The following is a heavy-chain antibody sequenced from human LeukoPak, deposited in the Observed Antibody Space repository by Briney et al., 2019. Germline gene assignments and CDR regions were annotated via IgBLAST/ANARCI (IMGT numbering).Heavy chain of an antibody. CDR1: GGSISSGGYY. J-gene: IGHJ4*02. V-gene: IGHV4-31*03. D-gene: IGHD3-22*01. CDR3: ASSGSSGYYSFVDY. Sequence: NPSETLSLTCTVSGGSISSGGYYWSWIRQHPGKGREWIEYIYYSGSTYYNPSLKSRVTISVDTSKNQFSLKLSSVTAADTAVYYCASSGSSGYYSFVDYWGQGTLVTVSS. CDR2: IYYSGST.